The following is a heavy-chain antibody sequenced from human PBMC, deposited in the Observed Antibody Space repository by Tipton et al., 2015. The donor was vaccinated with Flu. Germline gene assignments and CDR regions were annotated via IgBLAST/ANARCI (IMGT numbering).Heavy chain of an antibody. J-gene: IGHJ5*02. D-gene: IGHD4-11*01. V-gene: IGHV4-38-2*01. CDR3: ARRDYSNYVSDPNNCFDP. CDR1: GYSISGGYY. Sequence: TLSLTCAVSGYSISGGYYWAWVRQPPGKGLEWIGNIQRCGTTYYNPSLNSRATISIDTSKNQFPLTVSSVTAADTAAYFCARRDYSNYVSDPNNCFDPWGQGTLVAGSS. CDR2: IQRCGTT.